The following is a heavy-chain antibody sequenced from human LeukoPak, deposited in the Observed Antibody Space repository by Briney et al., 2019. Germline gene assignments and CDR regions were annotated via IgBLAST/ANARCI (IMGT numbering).Heavy chain of an antibody. D-gene: IGHD3-16*01. CDR3: ASPRPLDYDYVWGSYFVM. CDR2: IYYSGST. Sequence: PSETLSLTCTVSGGSISSSSYYWGWIRQPPGKGLEWIGSIYYSGSTYYNPSLKSRVTISVDTSKNQFSLKLSSVTAADTAVYYCASPRPLDYDYVWGSYFVMWGQGTLVTVSS. V-gene: IGHV4-39*01. CDR1: GGSISSSSYY. J-gene: IGHJ4*02.